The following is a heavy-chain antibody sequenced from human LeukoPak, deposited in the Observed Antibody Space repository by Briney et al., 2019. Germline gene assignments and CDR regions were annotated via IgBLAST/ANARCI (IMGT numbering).Heavy chain of an antibody. Sequence: GGSLRLSCAASGFTFSSYSMNWVRQAPGYGLEWVSSISSSSSYIYYADSVKGRFTISRDNAKNSLYLQVNGLRAEDTAVYYCARGIAARPGYWGQGTLVTVSS. J-gene: IGHJ4*02. V-gene: IGHV3-21*01. CDR3: ARGIAARPGY. CDR1: GFTFSSYS. D-gene: IGHD6-6*01. CDR2: ISSSSSYI.